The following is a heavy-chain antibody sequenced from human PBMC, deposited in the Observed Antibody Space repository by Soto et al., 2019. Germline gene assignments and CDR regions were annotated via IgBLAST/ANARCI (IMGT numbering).Heavy chain of an antibody. V-gene: IGHV3-23*01. Sequence: GPLRVSCAASVFTFNTYAMTWVRQAPGKGLEWVSTISSIGFSTFYADSVKGRFTISRDNSQNTLHLQMNSLRADDTAVYFCAKGWLYGETSPDAFHIWGQGTKVTVSS. CDR1: VFTFNTYA. J-gene: IGHJ3*02. D-gene: IGHD2-8*01. CDR3: AKGWLYGETSPDAFHI. CDR2: ISSIGFST.